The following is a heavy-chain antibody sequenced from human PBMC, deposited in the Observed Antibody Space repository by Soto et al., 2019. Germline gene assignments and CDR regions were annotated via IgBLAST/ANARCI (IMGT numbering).Heavy chain of an antibody. CDR3: ARDRGGYVDY. Sequence: LSLTCTVSGGSISSYYWSWIRQPPGKGLEWIGYIYYSGSTNYNPSLKSRVTISVDTSKNQFSLKLSSVTAADTAVYYCARDRGGYVDYWGQGTLVTVSS. CDR1: GGSISSYY. V-gene: IGHV4-59*01. CDR2: IYYSGST. D-gene: IGHD5-12*01. J-gene: IGHJ4*02.